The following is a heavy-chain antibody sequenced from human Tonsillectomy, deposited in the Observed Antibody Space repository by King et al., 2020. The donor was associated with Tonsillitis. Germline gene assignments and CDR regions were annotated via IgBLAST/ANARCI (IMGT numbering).Heavy chain of an antibody. Sequence: EVQLVESGGGLVQPGGSLKLSCAASGFTFSSSTMNWVRQAPGKGLEWVSYISSSSSTIYYADSVKGRFTISRDNAKNSLYLQMNSLRDEDTAVYYCASDNYYDSDAFDIWGQGTIVTVSS. J-gene: IGHJ3*02. CDR1: GFTFSSST. CDR3: ASDNYYDSDAFDI. V-gene: IGHV3-48*02. D-gene: IGHD3-22*01. CDR2: ISSSSSTI.